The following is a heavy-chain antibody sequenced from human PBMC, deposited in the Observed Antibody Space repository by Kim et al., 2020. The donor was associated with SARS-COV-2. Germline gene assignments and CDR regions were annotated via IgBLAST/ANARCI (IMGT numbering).Heavy chain of an antibody. D-gene: IGHD3-22*01. CDR3: ARESPDDSSGYWYFDL. Sequence: SRKSRVTISVDTSKNQFSLKLSSVTAADTAVYYCARESPDDSSGYWYFDLWGRGTLVTVSS. V-gene: IGHV4-31*02. J-gene: IGHJ2*01.